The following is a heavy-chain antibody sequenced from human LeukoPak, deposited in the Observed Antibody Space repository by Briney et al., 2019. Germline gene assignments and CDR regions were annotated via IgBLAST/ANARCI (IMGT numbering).Heavy chain of an antibody. CDR1: GGSISSGGYY. J-gene: IGHJ3*02. CDR3: ARGTAYSSRWGAFDI. CDR2: IYHSGST. Sequence: KSSETLSLTCTVSGGSISSGGYYWSWIRQPPGKGLEWIGYIYHSGSTYYNPSLKSRVTISVDRSKNQFSLKLSSVTAADTAVYYCARGTAYSSRWGAFDIWGQGTMVTVSS. V-gene: IGHV4-30-2*01. D-gene: IGHD6-13*01.